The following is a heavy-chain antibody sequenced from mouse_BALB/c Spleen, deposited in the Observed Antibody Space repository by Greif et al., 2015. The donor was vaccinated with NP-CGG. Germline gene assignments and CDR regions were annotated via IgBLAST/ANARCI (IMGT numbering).Heavy chain of an antibody. V-gene: IGHV5-17*02. CDR1: GFTFSSFG. D-gene: IGHD1-1*01. Sequence: EVHLVESGGGLVQPGGSRKLSCAASGFTFSSFGMHWVRQAPEKGLEWVAYISSGSSTIYYADTVKGRFTISRDNPKNTLFLQMTSLRSEDTAMYYCARGGSSYDYWGQGTTLTVSS. CDR2: ISSGSSTI. J-gene: IGHJ2*01. CDR3: ARGGSSYDY.